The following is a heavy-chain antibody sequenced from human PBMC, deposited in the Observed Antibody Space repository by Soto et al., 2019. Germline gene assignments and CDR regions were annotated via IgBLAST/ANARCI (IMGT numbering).Heavy chain of an antibody. CDR1: GFTFSSYW. D-gene: IGHD4-17*01. CDR3: ARLGGDDYGDYDDGGAFDI. J-gene: IGHJ3*02. V-gene: IGHV3-74*01. Sequence: GGSLRLSCAASGFTFSSYWMHWVRQAPGKGLVWVSRINSDGSSTSYADSVKGRFTISRDNAKNTLYLQMNSLRAEDTAVYYCARLGGDDYGDYDDGGAFDIWGQGTMVTVSS. CDR2: INSDGSST.